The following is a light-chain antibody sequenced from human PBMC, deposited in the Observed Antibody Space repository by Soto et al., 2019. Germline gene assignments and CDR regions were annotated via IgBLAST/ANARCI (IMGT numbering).Light chain of an antibody. CDR3: QQYGSSPLT. Sequence: EIVLTQSPGTLSLSPGERATLSCRASQSVSSSYLAWYQGKPGQAPRLLIYGASTRATGIPDRFSGSGSGTDFTLTISSLEPEDFAVYCCQQYGSSPLTFGGGTKVEI. CDR1: QSVSSSY. J-gene: IGKJ4*01. CDR2: GAS. V-gene: IGKV3-20*01.